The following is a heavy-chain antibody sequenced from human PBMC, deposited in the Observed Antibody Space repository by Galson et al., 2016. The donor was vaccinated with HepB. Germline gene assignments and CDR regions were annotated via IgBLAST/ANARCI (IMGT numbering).Heavy chain of an antibody. D-gene: IGHD2-2*01. CDR3: AREDIVVVPAAIGLSYYYYGMDV. Sequence: SLRLSCAVSGFTFSNYGMHWVRQAPGKGLEWVAVIWYDGSNKYYADSVKGRFTISRDNSKNTLYLQMNSLRAEDTAVYFCAREDIVVVPAAIGLSYYYYGMDVWGQGTTVTVSS. CDR1: GFTFSNYG. J-gene: IGHJ6*02. V-gene: IGHV3-33*01. CDR2: IWYDGSNK.